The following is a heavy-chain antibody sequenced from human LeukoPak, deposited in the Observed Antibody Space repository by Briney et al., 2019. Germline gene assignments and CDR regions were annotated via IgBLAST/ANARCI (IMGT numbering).Heavy chain of an antibody. V-gene: IGHV4-59*08. J-gene: IGHJ4*02. Sequence: PSETLSLTCTVSGGSISSSYWSWIRQPPGKGLEWIGYIYYSGGPTYNPSLKSRLTISVDTSKNQFSLKLTSVTGADTAIYFCVRQPVGGYCSDYWGQGALVTVSS. CDR2: IYYSGGP. CDR1: GGSISSSY. D-gene: IGHD2-21*01. CDR3: VRQPVGGYCSDY.